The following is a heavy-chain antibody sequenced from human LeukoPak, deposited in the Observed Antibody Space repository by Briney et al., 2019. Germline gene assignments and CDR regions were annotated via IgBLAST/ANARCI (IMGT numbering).Heavy chain of an antibody. CDR2: IHYSGRT. D-gene: IGHD3-22*01. CDR3: ARDSSGYDTLDY. CDR1: GGSISSGDYY. V-gene: IGHV4-30-4*01. Sequence: SETLSLTCTVSGGSISSGDYYWSWIRQPPGRGLEWIGYIHYSGRTYHNPSLMSRVTMSVDTSKNQFSLKLSSVTAADTAVYYCARDSSGYDTLDYWGQGTLVTASS. J-gene: IGHJ4*02.